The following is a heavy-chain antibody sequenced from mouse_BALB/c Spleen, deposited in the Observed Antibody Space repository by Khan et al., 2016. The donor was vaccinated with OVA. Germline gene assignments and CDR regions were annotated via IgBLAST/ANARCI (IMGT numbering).Heavy chain of an antibody. CDR3: ARQDYRSWFAY. Sequence: EVELVESGGGSVQPGGSLNLSCAASGFTFSLFPLSFVRQTPYKRLEWVAYISNGGDATYYPDTVEGRFTLSRDNAKNTLSLQMSMRKSEETAIYYCARQDYRSWFAYWGQGTLVTVSA. CDR2: ISNGGDAT. J-gene: IGHJ3*01. D-gene: IGHD2-12*01. CDR1: GFTFSLFP. V-gene: IGHV5-12-2*01.